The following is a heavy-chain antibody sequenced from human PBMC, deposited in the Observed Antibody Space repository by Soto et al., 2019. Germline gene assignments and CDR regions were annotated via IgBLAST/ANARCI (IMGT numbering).Heavy chain of an antibody. CDR1: GYTFTNND. V-gene: IGHV1-8*01. J-gene: IGHJ4*02. CDR2: MNPYSGNT. Sequence: ASVKVSCKASGYTFTNNDINWVRQATGQGLEWMGWMNPYSGNTGYARNFHGRVTMTRDNSITTAYMELSSLRSEDTAVYYCVRAPLDYYSADYFDNWGQGTLVTVSS. CDR3: VRAPLDYYSADYFDN. D-gene: IGHD2-21*01.